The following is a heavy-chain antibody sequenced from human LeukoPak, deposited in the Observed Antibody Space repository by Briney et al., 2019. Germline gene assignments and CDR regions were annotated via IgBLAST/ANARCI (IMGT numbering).Heavy chain of an antibody. CDR3: ARSPLRYFDWLPPDY. CDR1: GDSISSYY. J-gene: IGHJ4*02. CDR2: IYYSGST. Sequence: SETLSLTCTVSGDSISSYYWNWIRQPPGKGLEWIGYIYYSGSTNYNPSLKSRVTISVDTSKNQFSLKLSSVTAADTAVYYCARSPLRYFDWLPPDYWGQGTLVTVSS. V-gene: IGHV4-59*01. D-gene: IGHD3-9*01.